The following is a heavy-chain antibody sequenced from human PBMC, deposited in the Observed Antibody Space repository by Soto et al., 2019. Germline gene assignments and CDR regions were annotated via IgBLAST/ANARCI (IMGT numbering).Heavy chain of an antibody. D-gene: IGHD5-12*01. CDR3: VREAYIGYGHAIDP. V-gene: IGHV4-59*01. CDR2: NYYSGTT. Sequence: XETLSLTCAVAGFSISSYYWSWIRQPPGKGLEWIGYNYYSGTTNYNPSLKSRVTISVDTSKNQFFLRLTSVTAADTAVYYCVREAYIGYGHAIDPWGPGTLVTVSS. CDR1: GFSISSYY. J-gene: IGHJ5*02.